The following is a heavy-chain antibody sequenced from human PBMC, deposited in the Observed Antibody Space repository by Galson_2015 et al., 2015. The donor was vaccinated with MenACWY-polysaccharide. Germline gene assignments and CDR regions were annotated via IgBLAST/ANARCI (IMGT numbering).Heavy chain of an antibody. CDR3: AKEQWGSNEY. J-gene: IGHJ4*02. V-gene: IGHV3-23*01. CDR1: GFTFRSYA. D-gene: IGHD6-13*01. CDR2: TSGNGAKT. Sequence: SLRLSCAASGFTFRSYAMSWVRQAPGKGLEWVSTTSGNGAKTFYTDSVKGRFTISRDNSKNTPYLQMNRLRPEDTAIYYCAKEQWGSNEYWGQGTLVTVSS.